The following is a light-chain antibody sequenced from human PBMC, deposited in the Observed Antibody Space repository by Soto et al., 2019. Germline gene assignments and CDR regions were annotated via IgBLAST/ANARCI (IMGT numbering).Light chain of an antibody. CDR3: AAWDDSLSGPV. CDR2: TNN. J-gene: IGLJ3*02. V-gene: IGLV1-47*02. Sequence: QAVLTQPPSSSGTPGQRVTISCSGSSSNFGSNYVYWYQQLPGTAPKLLIYTNNQRPSGVPDPFSGSKSGTSASLALSGLRSEDEADYYCAAWDDSLSGPVLGGGTKLTVL. CDR1: SSNFGSNY.